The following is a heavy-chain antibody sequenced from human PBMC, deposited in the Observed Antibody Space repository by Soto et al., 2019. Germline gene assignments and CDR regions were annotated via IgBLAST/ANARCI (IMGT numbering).Heavy chain of an antibody. CDR2: INHSGST. D-gene: IGHD2-2*01. Sequence: QVQLQQWGAGLLKPSETLSLTCAVYGGSFSGYYWSWIRQPPGKGLEWIGEINHSGSTNYNPSLKSRVTISVDTSKNQFSLKLSSVTAADTAVYYCARAEVVPAAYYYYYYYGMDVWGQGTTVTVSS. CDR3: ARAEVVPAAYYYYYYYGMDV. V-gene: IGHV4-34*01. CDR1: GGSFSGYY. J-gene: IGHJ6*02.